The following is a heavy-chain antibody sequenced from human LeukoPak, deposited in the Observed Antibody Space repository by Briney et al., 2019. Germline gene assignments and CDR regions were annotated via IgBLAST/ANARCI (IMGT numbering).Heavy chain of an antibody. J-gene: IGHJ4*02. V-gene: IGHV1-69*13. CDR2: IIPIFGTA. CDR1: GYTFTSYG. Sequence: ASVKVSCKASGYTFTSYGISWVRQAPGQGLEWMGGIIPIFGTANYAQKFQGRVTITADESTSTAYVELSSLRSEDTAVYYCARDGDYYGSGNFDYWGQGTLVTVSS. CDR3: ARDGDYYGSGNFDY. D-gene: IGHD3-10*01.